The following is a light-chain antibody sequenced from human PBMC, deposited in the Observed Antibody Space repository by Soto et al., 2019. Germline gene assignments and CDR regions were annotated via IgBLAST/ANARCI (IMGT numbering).Light chain of an antibody. CDR3: QQRTDWLLT. CDR2: DAS. Sequence: EIVFTQSPSALSLYPGERATLSFRASQSVSSYLAWYQQKPGQAPRLLIYDASNRATGIPARFSASGSGTDFTLTISSPEPEDFAVYYCQQRTDWLLTFGGGGIVDIK. CDR1: QSVSSY. J-gene: IGKJ4*01. V-gene: IGKV3-11*01.